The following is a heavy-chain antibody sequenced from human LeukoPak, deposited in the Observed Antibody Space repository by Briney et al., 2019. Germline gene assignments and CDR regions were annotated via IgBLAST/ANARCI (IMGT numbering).Heavy chain of an antibody. CDR1: GASISSGTYY. CDR3: ARLTYNDTDAEYFFDY. J-gene: IGHJ4*02. CDR2: FYYSGST. Sequence: SETLSLTCTVSGASISSGTYYCGWIRQPPGRGLEWIGNFYYSGSTNYNPSLKSRVTISVDTSKNQFSLKLNSVTAADTAVYYCARLTYNDTDAEYFFDYWGQGTLVTVSS. D-gene: IGHD3-16*01. V-gene: IGHV4-39*01.